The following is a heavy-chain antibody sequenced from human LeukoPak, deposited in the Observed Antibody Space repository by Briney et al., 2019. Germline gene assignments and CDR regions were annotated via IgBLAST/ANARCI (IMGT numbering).Heavy chain of an antibody. CDR1: GYTFTGYY. J-gene: IGHJ6*02. CDR2: INPNSGGT. Sequence: ASVKVSCKASGYTFTGYYMHWVRQAPGQGLEWMGWINPNSGGTNYAQKFQGRVTMTRDTSISTAYMELSRLRSDDTAVYYCARAFDRYCTNGVCYKQYYYYYYGMDAWGQGTTVTVSS. D-gene: IGHD2-8*01. CDR3: ARAFDRYCTNGVCYKQYYYYYYGMDA. V-gene: IGHV1-2*02.